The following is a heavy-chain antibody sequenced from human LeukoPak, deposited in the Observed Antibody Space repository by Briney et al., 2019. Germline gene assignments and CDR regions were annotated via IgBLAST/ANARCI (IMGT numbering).Heavy chain of an antibody. D-gene: IGHD1-26*01. CDR1: GFAFSSFS. CDR2: ISGDSSTI. J-gene: IGHJ4*02. Sequence: PGGSLRLSCAASGFAFSSFSMNWVRQAPGKGLEWVSYISGDSSTIYYADSVKGRFTISRDSAKNSLYLQMSSLRDEDTAVYYCARDLHSGAHTFDYWGQGTLVTVSS. V-gene: IGHV3-48*02. CDR3: ARDLHSGAHTFDY.